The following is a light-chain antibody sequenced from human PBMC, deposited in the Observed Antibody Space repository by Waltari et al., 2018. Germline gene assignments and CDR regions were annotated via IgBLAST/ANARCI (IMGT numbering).Light chain of an antibody. V-gene: IGKV3-20*01. J-gene: IGKJ1*01. CDR3: HQYGDSPWT. CDR1: ESVSSSD. CDR2: GAY. Sequence: DIVLTQSPATLPLSTGERATLSCRASESVSSSDLAWFQQRPGQAPRLLMYGAYNRATGIPDRFSGSGSGTDFTLTINKLEPEDVAVYYCHQYGDSPWTFGQGTKVEIK.